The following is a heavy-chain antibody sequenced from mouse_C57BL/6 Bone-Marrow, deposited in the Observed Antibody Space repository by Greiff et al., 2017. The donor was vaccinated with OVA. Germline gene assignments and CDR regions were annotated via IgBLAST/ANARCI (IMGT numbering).Heavy chain of an antibody. CDR3: AREGPYYDATWYFDV. CDR2: IDPSDSYT. Sequence: QVQLQQPGAELVKPGASVKLSCKASGYTFTSYWMQWVKQRPGQGLEWIGEIDPSDSYTNYNQKFKGKATLTVDTSSSTAYMQLSSLTSEDSAVYYWAREGPYYDATWYFDVWGTGTTVTVSS. J-gene: IGHJ1*03. CDR1: GYTFTSYW. D-gene: IGHD1-1*01. V-gene: IGHV1-50*01.